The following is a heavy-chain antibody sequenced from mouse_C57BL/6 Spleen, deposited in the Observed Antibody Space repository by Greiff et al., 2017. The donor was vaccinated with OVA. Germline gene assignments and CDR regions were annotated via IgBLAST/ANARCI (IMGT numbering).Heavy chain of an antibody. CDR1: GYSITSGYY. Sequence: ESGPGLVKPSQSLSLTCSVTGYSITSGYYWNWIRQFPGNKLEWMGYISFDGSNNYNPSLKNRISITRDTSKNQFFLKLNSVTTEDTATYYCARDRPLYYAYYFDYWGQGTTLTVSS. D-gene: IGHD2-1*01. CDR2: ISFDGSN. CDR3: ARDRPLYYAYYFDY. V-gene: IGHV3-6*01. J-gene: IGHJ2*01.